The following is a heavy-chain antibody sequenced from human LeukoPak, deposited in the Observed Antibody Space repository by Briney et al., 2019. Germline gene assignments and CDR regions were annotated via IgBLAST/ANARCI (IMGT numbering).Heavy chain of an antibody. CDR1: GFSFSNYG. CDR2: TRYDGTIK. V-gene: IGHV3-30*02. D-gene: IGHD1-26*01. CDR3: AKELLLGYFYMDV. Sequence: PGGSLTLSCAASGFSFSNYGMHRVRQTPGKGLESVAFTRYDGTIKDYADSVKGRFTISRDNSQNVLHLQMKSLRTEDTAVYYCAKELLLGYFYMDVWGKGTTVIVSS. J-gene: IGHJ6*03.